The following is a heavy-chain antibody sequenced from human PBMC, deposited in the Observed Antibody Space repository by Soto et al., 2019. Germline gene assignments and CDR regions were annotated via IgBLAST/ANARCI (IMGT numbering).Heavy chain of an antibody. V-gene: IGHV3-21*01. CDR3: ARDPIAAAGTAYYYYGMDV. D-gene: IGHD6-13*01. J-gene: IGHJ6*02. CDR1: GFTFSSYS. Sequence: EVQLVESGGGLVKPGGSLRLSCAASGFTFSSYSMNWVRQAPGKGLEWVSSISSSSSYIYYADSVKGRFTISRDNAKNSLYLQMNCLRAEDTAVYYCARDPIAAAGTAYYYYGMDVWGQGTTVTVSS. CDR2: ISSSSSYI.